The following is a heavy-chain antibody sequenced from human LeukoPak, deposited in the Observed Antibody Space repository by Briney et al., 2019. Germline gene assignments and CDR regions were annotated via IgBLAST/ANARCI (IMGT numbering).Heavy chain of an antibody. Sequence: ASVKVSCKASGYTFTSFGFSWVRQAPGQGLEWMGWISAYNGNTNYAQKLQGRVTMTTDTSTTTAFMELRSLRSNDTAMYYCARQNYGGKDAFDIWGEGTMVTASS. CDR3: ARQNYGGKDAFDI. J-gene: IGHJ3*02. CDR2: ISAYNGNT. D-gene: IGHD4-17*01. CDR1: GYTFTSFG. V-gene: IGHV1-18*01.